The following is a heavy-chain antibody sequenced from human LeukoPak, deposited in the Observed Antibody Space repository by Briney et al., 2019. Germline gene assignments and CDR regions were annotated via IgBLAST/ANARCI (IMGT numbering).Heavy chain of an antibody. J-gene: IGHJ6*02. CDR1: GGTFSSYA. V-gene: IGHV1-69*13. CDR2: IIPIFGTA. CDR3: ARGLVQNYDILTGSYYYGMDV. D-gene: IGHD3-9*01. Sequence: ASVKVSCKASGGTFSSYAISWVRQAPGQGLEWMGGIIPIFGTAHYAQKFQGRVTITADESTSTAYIERSSLRSEDRAVYYCARGLVQNYDILTGSYYYGMDVWGQGTTVTVSS.